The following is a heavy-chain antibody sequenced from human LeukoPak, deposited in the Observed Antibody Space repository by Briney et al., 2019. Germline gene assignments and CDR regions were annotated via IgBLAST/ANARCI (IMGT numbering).Heavy chain of an antibody. CDR3: ARDSLYYYGSGSYSDDAFGI. J-gene: IGHJ3*02. CDR1: GGSISSHY. V-gene: IGHV4-59*11. D-gene: IGHD3-10*01. CDR2: IYYSGST. Sequence: SETLSLTCTVSGGSISSHYWSWIRQPPWKGLEWIGYIYYSGSTNYNPSLKSRVTISVDTSKNQFSLKLSSVTAADTAVYYCARDSLYYYGSGSYSDDAFGIWGQGTMVTVSS.